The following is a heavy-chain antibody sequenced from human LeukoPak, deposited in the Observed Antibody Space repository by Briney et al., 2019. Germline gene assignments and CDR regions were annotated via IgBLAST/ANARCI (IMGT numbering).Heavy chain of an antibody. J-gene: IGHJ4*02. Sequence: GGSLRLSCAASGFTFSSYAMHWVRQAPGKGLEWVAVISYDGSNKYYADSVKGRFTISRDNSKNTLYLQMNSLRAEDTAEYYCARGSYYYDSSGLEFDYWGQGTLVTVSS. CDR1: GFTFSSYA. CDR3: ARGSYYYDSSGLEFDY. D-gene: IGHD3-22*01. V-gene: IGHV3-30-3*01. CDR2: ISYDGSNK.